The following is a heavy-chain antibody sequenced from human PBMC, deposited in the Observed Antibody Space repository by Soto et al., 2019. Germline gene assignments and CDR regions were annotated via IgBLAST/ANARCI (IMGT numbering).Heavy chain of an antibody. J-gene: IGHJ4*02. D-gene: IGHD1-26*01. CDR3: ARDQLESYYYFDY. V-gene: IGHV1-18*01. Sequence: QVQLVQSGAEVKNPGASVKVSCKTSGYTFTTYGISWVRQAPGQGLEWLGWISGYNGDTNYAQTLQGIVTLTTDTSTGTAYLDLRSLSSDDTAVYYCARDQLESYYYFDYWGQGTLVTVSS. CDR2: ISGYNGDT. CDR1: GYTFTTYG.